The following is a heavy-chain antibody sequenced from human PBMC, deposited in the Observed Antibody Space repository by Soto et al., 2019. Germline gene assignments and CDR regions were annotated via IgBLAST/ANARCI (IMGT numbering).Heavy chain of an antibody. D-gene: IGHD6-13*01. Sequence: SETLCLTCTVSGGSISSGGYYWSWIRQHPGKGLEWIGYIYYSGSTYYNPSLKSRVTISVDTSKNQFSLKLSSVTAADTAVYYCARGEDGIAAAGYYYYYMDVWGKGTTVTVSS. CDR1: GGSISSGGYY. CDR2: IYYSGST. J-gene: IGHJ6*03. V-gene: IGHV4-31*03. CDR3: ARGEDGIAAAGYYYYYMDV.